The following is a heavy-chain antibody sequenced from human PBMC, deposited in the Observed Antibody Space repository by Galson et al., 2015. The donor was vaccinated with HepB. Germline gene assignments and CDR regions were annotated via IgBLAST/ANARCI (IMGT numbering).Heavy chain of an antibody. Sequence: SLRLSCAASGFTFSSYWMTWVRQAPGKGLEWVANIKEDGSDKYCVDSVKGRFTISRDNAQNSLYLQMNSLRGEDTAIYYCARDRSQGYISGSRFDPWGQGTLVTVSS. V-gene: IGHV3-7*03. CDR1: GFTFSSYW. CDR3: ARDRSQGYISGSRFDP. J-gene: IGHJ5*02. D-gene: IGHD6-19*01. CDR2: IKEDGSDK.